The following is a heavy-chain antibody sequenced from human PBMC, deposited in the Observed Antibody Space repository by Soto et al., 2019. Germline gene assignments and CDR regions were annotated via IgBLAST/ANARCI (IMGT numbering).Heavy chain of an antibody. Sequence: PSETLSLTCAVYGGSFSGYYWSWIRQPPGKGLEWIGEINHSGSTNYNPSLKSRVTISVDTSKNQFSLKLSSVTAEDTAVYYCARGLYCSSTSCYGGTDYGMDVWGQGTTVTVS. CDR2: INHSGST. V-gene: IGHV4-34*01. D-gene: IGHD2-2*01. CDR3: ARGLYCSSTSCYGGTDYGMDV. CDR1: GGSFSGYY. J-gene: IGHJ6*02.